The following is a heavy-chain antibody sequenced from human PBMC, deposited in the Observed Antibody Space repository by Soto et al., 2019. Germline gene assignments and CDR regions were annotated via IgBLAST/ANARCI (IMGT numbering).Heavy chain of an antibody. V-gene: IGHV3-64*01. J-gene: IGHJ6*03. CDR1: GFTFRRYA. CDR2: ISSNGGST. Sequence: AGGAPRLSCCAPGFTFRRYAIHWVPPAPGEGLGYVSAISSNGGSTYYANSVKGRFTISRDNSKNTLYLQMGSLRAEDMAVCYCAREVVVPAAIGIYYYYYYMDVWGKGTTVTVSS. D-gene: IGHD2-2*01. CDR3: AREVVVPAAIGIYYYYYYMDV.